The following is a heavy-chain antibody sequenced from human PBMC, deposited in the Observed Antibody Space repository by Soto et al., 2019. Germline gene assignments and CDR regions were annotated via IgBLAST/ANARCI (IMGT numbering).Heavy chain of an antibody. V-gene: IGHV3-23*01. Sequence: EVQVLESGGGLVQPGGSLRLSCAATGFTFIEFAMSWVRQATGKGLEWVSRIYGGGNGPHYADSVKGRVTISRDNSKNTLYLQMNSLRAEDTAVYYCAKMEGMDPWAYSFDYWGQGTLVTVSS. D-gene: IGHD2-2*03. CDR3: AKMEGMDPWAYSFDY. CDR1: GFTFIEFA. CDR2: IYGGGNGP. J-gene: IGHJ4*02.